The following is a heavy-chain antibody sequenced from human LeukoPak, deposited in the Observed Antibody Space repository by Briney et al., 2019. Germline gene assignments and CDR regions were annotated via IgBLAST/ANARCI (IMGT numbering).Heavy chain of an antibody. D-gene: IGHD5-12*01. Sequence: SETLSLTCTVSRGSISASIRSYYWSWLRQPPGKGLEWIGYISSSGSVNDNPSLRSQVTISVDTSKNQFFLNLSSVSAADTAVYYCARIPLGYSGAYYFDYWGQGTLVTVSP. CDR1: RGSISASIRSYY. CDR3: ARIPLGYSGAYYFDY. V-gene: IGHV4-4*09. CDR2: ISSSGSV. J-gene: IGHJ4*02.